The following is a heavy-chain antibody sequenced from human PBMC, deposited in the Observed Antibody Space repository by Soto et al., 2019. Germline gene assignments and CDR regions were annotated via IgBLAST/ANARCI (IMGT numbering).Heavy chain of an antibody. CDR2: IYYSGST. J-gene: IGHJ4*02. Sequence: SETLSLTCTVSGGSISSSSYYWGWIRQPPGKGLEWIGSIYYSGSTYYNPSLKSRVTISVDTSKNQFSLKLSSVTAADTAVYYCASEVAGPRLNDYWGQGTLVTVSS. CDR3: ASEVAGPRLNDY. D-gene: IGHD6-19*01. V-gene: IGHV4-39*01. CDR1: GGSISSSSYY.